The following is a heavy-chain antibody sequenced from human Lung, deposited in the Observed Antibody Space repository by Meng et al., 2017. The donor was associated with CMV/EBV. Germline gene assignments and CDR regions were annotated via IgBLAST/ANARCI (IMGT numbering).Heavy chain of an antibody. CDR3: VKVGQLSAFDY. CDR1: GFTFSSFD. J-gene: IGHJ4*02. V-gene: IGHV3-33*06. CDR2: IWHDGSDK. D-gene: IGHD1-1*01. Sequence: LSLTCAASGFTFSSFDMHWVRQPPGKGPEWVAVIWHDGSDKYYADSVKGRFAISRDNSKNTVYLQMDSLRAEDTAVYYCVKVGQLSAFDYWGQGTQVTVSS.